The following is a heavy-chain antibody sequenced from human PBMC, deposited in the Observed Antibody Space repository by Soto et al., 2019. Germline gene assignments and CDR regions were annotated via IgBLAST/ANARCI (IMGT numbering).Heavy chain of an antibody. J-gene: IGHJ5*02. CDR3: ARQGAGRYCSSTSCYSNWFDP. V-gene: IGHV5-51*01. Sequence: GESLKISCKGSGYSFTSYWIGWVRQMPGKGLEWMGIIYPGDSDTRYSPSFQGQVTISADKSISTAYLQWSSLKASDTAMYYCARQGAGRYCSSTSCYSNWFDPWGQGTLVTVSS. D-gene: IGHD2-2*01. CDR1: GYSFTSYW. CDR2: IYPGDSDT.